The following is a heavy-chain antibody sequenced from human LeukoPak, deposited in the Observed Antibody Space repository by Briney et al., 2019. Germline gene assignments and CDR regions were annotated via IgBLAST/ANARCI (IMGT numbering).Heavy chain of an antibody. V-gene: IGHV4-4*07. CDR2: VYTNEGT. CDR1: GDSLTNFY. J-gene: IGHJ4*02. CDR3: ARDVEFPARFDY. Sequence: PSETLSLTCTVSGDSLTNFYWSWLRQPAGKGLEWLGRVYTNEGTKYNPSLKSRLTMSVDTSSNQVFLRLSSVSAADTAVYYCARDVEFPARFDYWGQGILVTVSS. D-gene: IGHD1-1*01.